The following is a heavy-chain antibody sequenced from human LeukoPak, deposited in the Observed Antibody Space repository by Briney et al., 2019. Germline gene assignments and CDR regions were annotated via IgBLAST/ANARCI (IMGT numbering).Heavy chain of an antibody. V-gene: IGHV3-48*02. CDR2: ISGGSNNI. CDR1: GFTFSTYS. CDR3: ARTPPTACLTTIGVCSDY. D-gene: IGHD4-11*01. J-gene: IGHJ4*02. Sequence: AGGSLRLSCAASGFTFSTYSMDWVRQAPGKGLEWVSYISGGSNNIYYADSVKGRFTISRDNAKNSLYLQMNSLRDEDTAVYYCARTPPTACLTTIGVCSDYWGQGTLVTVSS.